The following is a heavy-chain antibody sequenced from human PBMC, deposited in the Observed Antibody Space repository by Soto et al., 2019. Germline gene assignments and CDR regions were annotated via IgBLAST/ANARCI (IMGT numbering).Heavy chain of an antibody. CDR2: IYPGDSDT. CDR3: AWGYSYFDY. J-gene: IGHJ4*02. D-gene: IGHD2-15*01. CDR1: GYSFSDYW. V-gene: IGHV5-51*03. Sequence: EVQRVQSGAQVKKAGESLKISCKGSGYSFSDYWIAWVRQTPGKGLEWMGIIYPGDSDTRYSPSFQGHVSFSADKSISTAYLQWSSLRASDTAMYFCAWGYSYFDYWGQGTLVAVSS.